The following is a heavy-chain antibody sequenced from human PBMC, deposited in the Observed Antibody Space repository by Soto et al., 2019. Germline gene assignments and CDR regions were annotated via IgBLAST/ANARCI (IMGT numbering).Heavy chain of an antibody. V-gene: IGHV4-30-4*02. CDR3: ARAPYCSGGSCYFSWFDP. CDR2: IYYSENT. D-gene: IGHD2-15*01. J-gene: IGHJ5*02. CDR1: GVSISIGDYY. Sequence: SETLSLTCTVSGVSISIGDYYWGGIRHTPGKGLEWIGYIYYSENTYYNPSLKSRVAISVDTSKNQFSLNLSSVTAADTAVYYCARAPYCSGGSCYFSWFDPWGRGNLVTVS.